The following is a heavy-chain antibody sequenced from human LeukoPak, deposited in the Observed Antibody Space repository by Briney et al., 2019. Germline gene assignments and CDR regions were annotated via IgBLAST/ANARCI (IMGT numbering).Heavy chain of an antibody. D-gene: IGHD5-12*01. V-gene: IGHV3-7*01. Sequence: GGSLRLSCAASGFTFSSYWMSWVRQAPGKGLEWVANIKQDGSEKYYVDSVKGRFTISRDNAKNSLYLQMNSLRAEDTAVYYCARLSGYSGYGNFDYWGQGTLVTVSS. CDR3: ARLSGYSGYGNFDY. J-gene: IGHJ4*02. CDR2: IKQDGSEK. CDR1: GFTFSSYW.